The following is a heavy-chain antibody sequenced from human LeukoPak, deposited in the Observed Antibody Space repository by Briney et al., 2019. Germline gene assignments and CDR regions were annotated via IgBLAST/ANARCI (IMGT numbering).Heavy chain of an antibody. V-gene: IGHV4-59*01. CDR3: ARAGGYYSYYYGMDV. CDR2: IYYSGST. D-gene: IGHD3-10*01. CDR1: GGSISSYY. J-gene: IGHJ6*02. Sequence: SETPSLTCTVSGGSISSYYWSWIRRPPGKGLEWIGYIYYSGSTNYNPSLKSRVTISVDTSKNQFSLKLSSVTAADTAVYYCARAGGYYSYYYGMDVWGQGTTVTVSS.